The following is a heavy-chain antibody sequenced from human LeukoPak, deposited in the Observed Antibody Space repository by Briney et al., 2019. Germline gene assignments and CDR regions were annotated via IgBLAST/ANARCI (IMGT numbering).Heavy chain of an antibody. Sequence: GGSLRLSCAASGFTFSSYSMNWVRQAPGKGLEWVSYISSSSSTIYYADSVKGRFTISRDNAKNSLYLQMNSLRAEDTAVYYCARGDGYYGMDVWGQGTTVTVSS. J-gene: IGHJ6*02. CDR2: ISSSSSTI. CDR1: GFTFSSYS. D-gene: IGHD4-17*01. CDR3: ARGDGYYGMDV. V-gene: IGHV3-48*04.